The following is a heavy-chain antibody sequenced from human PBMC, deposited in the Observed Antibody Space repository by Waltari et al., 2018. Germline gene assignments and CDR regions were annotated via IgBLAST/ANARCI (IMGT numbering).Heavy chain of an antibody. CDR3: ARHGSSGYYDSSWGYFDY. CDR2: CDPREPQA. V-gene: IGHV5-10-1*03. D-gene: IGHD3-22*01. CDR1: EYNFDSFW. J-gene: IGHJ4*02. Sequence: EVQLVQSGAEVKKPGESLRISCKGSEYNFDSFWIPWVRQVPGKGLEWMGRCDPREPQANYSPPFRGHVTFSVDKSTNTGYREWGSLRASDTAMYYCARHGSSGYYDSSWGYFDYWGQGTLVTVSS.